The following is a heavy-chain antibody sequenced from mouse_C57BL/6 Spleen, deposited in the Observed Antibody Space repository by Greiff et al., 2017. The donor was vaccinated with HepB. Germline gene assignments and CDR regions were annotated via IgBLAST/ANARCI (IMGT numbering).Heavy chain of an antibody. J-gene: IGHJ2*01. CDR1: GYTFTSYW. CDR3: ARLSLYYFDD. V-gene: IGHV1-61*01. CDR2: IYPSDSET. Sequence: QVQLQQPGAELVRPGSSVKLSCKASGYTFTSYWMDWVKQRPGQGLEWIGNIYPSDSETHYNQKFKDKATLTVDKSSSTAYMQLSSLTSEDSAVYYCARLSLYYFDDWGQGTTLTVSS.